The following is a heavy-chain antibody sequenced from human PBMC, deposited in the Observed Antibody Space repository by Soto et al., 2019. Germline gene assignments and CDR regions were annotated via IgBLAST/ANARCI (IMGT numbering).Heavy chain of an antibody. CDR2: IIPIFGTA. CDR1: GGTLSSYA. CDR3: ARDLVGATGNYYYGMDV. J-gene: IGHJ6*02. V-gene: IGHV1-69*13. D-gene: IGHD1-26*01. Sequence: SVEVSCKASGGTLSSYAISWGRQGPGQGLEWMGGIIPIFGTANYAQKFQGRVTITADESTSTAYMELSSLRSEDTAVYYCARDLVGATGNYYYGMDVWGQGTTVTVSS.